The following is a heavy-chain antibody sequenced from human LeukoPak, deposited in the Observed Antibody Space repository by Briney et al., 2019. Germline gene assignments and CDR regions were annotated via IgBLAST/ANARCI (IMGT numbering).Heavy chain of an antibody. D-gene: IGHD2-2*01. CDR3: ARDQCGSTSCYRSALSTHRGRPNYYYYYMDV. Sequence: SETLSLTCTVSGGSISSGSYYWSWIRQPAGKGLEWIGRIYTSGSTNYNPSLKSRVTISVDTSKNQFSLKLSSVTAADTAVYYCARDQCGSTSCYRSALSTHRGRPNYYYYYMDVWGKGTTVTVSS. CDR1: GGSISSGSYY. V-gene: IGHV4-61*02. CDR2: IYTSGST. J-gene: IGHJ6*03.